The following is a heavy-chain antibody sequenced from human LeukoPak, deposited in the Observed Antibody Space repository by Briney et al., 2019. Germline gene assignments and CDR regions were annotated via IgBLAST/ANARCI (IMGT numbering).Heavy chain of an antibody. CDR1: GFTFSGYT. CDR3: ARGGWGTYDPGNLDF. V-gene: IGHV3-21*04. Sequence: MSGGSLRLSCAASGFTFSGYTLNWVRQAPGKGLEWVSSISSSSTYIHYADSVKGRFTISRDNAKNSVYLQMNSLRAEDTALYYCARGGWGTYDPGNLDFWGQGTLVTVSS. J-gene: IGHJ4*02. CDR2: ISSSSTYI. D-gene: IGHD6-19*01.